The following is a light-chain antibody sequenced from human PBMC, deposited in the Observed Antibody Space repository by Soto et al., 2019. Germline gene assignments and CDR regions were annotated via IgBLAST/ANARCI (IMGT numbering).Light chain of an antibody. CDR2: GAS. Sequence: EVVMTQSPATLSVSLGDRATLSCRASQSVSSNLAWYQQKPGQAPRLLIYGASTRATGIPARFSGSGSGTEFTLTISSLQSEDFAVYSCQQYNSWPSFGGGTKVEI. CDR1: QSVSSN. J-gene: IGKJ4*01. CDR3: QQYNSWPS. V-gene: IGKV3-15*01.